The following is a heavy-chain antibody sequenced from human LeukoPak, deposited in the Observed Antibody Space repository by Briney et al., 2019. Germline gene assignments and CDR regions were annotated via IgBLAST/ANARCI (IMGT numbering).Heavy chain of an antibody. CDR3: ARVRGYNYYFDY. J-gene: IGHJ4*02. CDR2: IYYSGST. V-gene: IGHV4-59*01. CDR1: GGSINGYY. D-gene: IGHD5-24*01. Sequence: SETLSLTCTVSGGSINGYYWSWIRQPPGKGLEWIGYIYYSGSTNYNPSLKSRVTISVDTSKNQFSLKLSSVTAADTAVYYCARVRGYNYYFDYWGQGTLITVSS.